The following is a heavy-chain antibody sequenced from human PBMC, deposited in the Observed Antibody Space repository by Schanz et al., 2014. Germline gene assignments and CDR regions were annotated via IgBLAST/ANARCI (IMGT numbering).Heavy chain of an antibody. V-gene: IGHV4-59*01. J-gene: IGHJ4*02. Sequence: QVPLQESGPGLVKPSETLSLTCSVSGRSLRRYYWSWIRPPPGKGLEWIGHIYYSGSTNYNPSLKRRVTISADTAKNQLPLKPPSVTAADTAVYYGAGMATVTYGAVWGQGALVTVSS. CDR1: GRSLRRYY. D-gene: IGHD4-17*01. CDR2: IYYSGST. CDR3: AGMATVTYGAV.